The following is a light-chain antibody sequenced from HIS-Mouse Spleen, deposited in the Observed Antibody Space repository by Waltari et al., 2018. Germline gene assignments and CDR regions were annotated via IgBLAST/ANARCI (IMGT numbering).Light chain of an antibody. V-gene: IGLV2-23*01. Sequence: QSITISCTGTSSDVGSYNLVSWYQQHPGKAPKLMIYEGSKRPSGVSNRFSGSKSGNTASLTISGLQAEDEADYYCCSYAGSSTWVFGGGTKLTVL. CDR2: EGS. CDR3: CSYAGSSTWV. CDR1: SSDVGSYNL. J-gene: IGLJ3*02.